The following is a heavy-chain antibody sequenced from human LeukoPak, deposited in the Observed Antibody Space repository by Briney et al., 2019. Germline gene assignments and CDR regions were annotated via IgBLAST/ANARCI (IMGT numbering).Heavy chain of an antibody. J-gene: IGHJ4*02. CDR1: GGSISSYY. Sequence: SETLSLTCTVSGGSISSYYWSWIRQPPGKGLEWIGYIYYSGSTNYNPSLKSRVTISVDTSKNQFSLKLSSVTAADTAVYYCARDHTANYVFDYWGQGTLVTVSS. CDR3: ARDHTANYVFDY. V-gene: IGHV4-59*01. D-gene: IGHD5-18*01. CDR2: IYYSGST.